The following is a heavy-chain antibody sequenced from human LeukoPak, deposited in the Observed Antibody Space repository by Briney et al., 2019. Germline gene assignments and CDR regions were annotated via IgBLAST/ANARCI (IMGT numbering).Heavy chain of an antibody. Sequence: SGGSLRLSCAASGFTFSSYGMSWIRQSPGKGLEWVGYIYYTETSYNPSLKSRVTISADTSKNQFSLKLYSVTAADTAVYYCATRKLGNDYWGQGTLVTVSS. V-gene: IGHV4-59*01. J-gene: IGHJ4*02. D-gene: IGHD7-27*01. CDR1: GFTFSSYG. CDR3: ATRKLGNDY. CDR2: IYYTET.